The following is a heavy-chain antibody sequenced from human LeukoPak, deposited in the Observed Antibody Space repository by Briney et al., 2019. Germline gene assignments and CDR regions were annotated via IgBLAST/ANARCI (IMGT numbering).Heavy chain of an antibody. CDR1: GGTFSSYA. Sequence: GASVKVSCKASGGTFSSYAISWVRQAPGQGLEWMGRIIPIFGTANYAQKFQGRVTITTDESTSTAYMELSSLRSEDTAVYCCARYMTTVTTWFDPWGQGTLVTVSS. J-gene: IGHJ5*02. CDR2: IIPIFGTA. V-gene: IGHV1-69*05. CDR3: ARYMTTVTTWFDP. D-gene: IGHD4-17*01.